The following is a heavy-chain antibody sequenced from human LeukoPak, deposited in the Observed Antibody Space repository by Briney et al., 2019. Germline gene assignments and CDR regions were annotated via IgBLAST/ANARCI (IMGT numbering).Heavy chain of an antibody. CDR2: ISAYNGNT. V-gene: IGHV1-18*01. D-gene: IGHD6-19*01. J-gene: IGHJ6*02. Sequence: ASVKVPCKASGYTFTSYGISWVRQAPGQGLEWMGWISAYNGNTNYAQKLQGRVTMTTDTSTSTAYMELRSLRSDDAAVYYCARDRLVGPYYYYYGMDVWGQGTTVTVSS. CDR1: GYTFTSYG. CDR3: ARDRLVGPYYYYYGMDV.